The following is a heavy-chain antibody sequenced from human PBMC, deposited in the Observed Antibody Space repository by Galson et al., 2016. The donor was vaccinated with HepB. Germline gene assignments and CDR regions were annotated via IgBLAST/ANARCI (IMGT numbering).Heavy chain of an antibody. CDR2: INWNSGTE. Sequence: SLRLSCAASGFKSHDYAMHWVRQAPGKGLEWVSGINWNSGTEAYAESVKGRFTISRDNAEKSLYLQMNSLRLEETALYYCAKTEYFDNSYFDSWGQGTLVTVSS. CDR3: AKTEYFDNSYFDS. CDR1: GFKSHDYA. V-gene: IGHV3-9*02. J-gene: IGHJ4*02. D-gene: IGHD3-22*01.